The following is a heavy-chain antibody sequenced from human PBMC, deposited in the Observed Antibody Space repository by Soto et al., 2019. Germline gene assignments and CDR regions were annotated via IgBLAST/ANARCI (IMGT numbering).Heavy chain of an antibody. J-gene: IGHJ6*02. CDR2: IWYDGSNK. V-gene: IGHV3-33*01. Sequence: HPGGSLRLSFAASGFTFSSYGMHWVRQAPGEGLEWVEVIWYDGSNKYYADSVKGRFTISRDNSKNTLYLQMNSLRTEDTAVYYCARDPRGSGSYYVYYYYYGMDVWGQGTTVTVSS. CDR3: ARDPRGSGSYYVYYYYYGMDV. CDR1: GFTFSSYG. D-gene: IGHD3-10*01.